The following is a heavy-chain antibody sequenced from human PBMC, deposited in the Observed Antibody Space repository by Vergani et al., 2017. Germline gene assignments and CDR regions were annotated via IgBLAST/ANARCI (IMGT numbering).Heavy chain of an antibody. CDR1: GFTFSSYA. Sequence: QVQLVESGGGVVQPGRSLRLSCAASGFTFSSYAMHWVRQAPGKGLEWVAVISYDGSNKYYADSVKGRFTISRDNSKNTLYLQMNSLRAEDTAVYYCARDPLIAARLVGRNDAFDIWGQGTMVTVSS. J-gene: IGHJ3*02. CDR2: ISYDGSNK. CDR3: ARDPLIAARLVGRNDAFDI. D-gene: IGHD6-6*01. V-gene: IGHV3-30*04.